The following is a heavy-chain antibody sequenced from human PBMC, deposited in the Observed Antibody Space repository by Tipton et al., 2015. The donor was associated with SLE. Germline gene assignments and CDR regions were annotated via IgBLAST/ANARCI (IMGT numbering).Heavy chain of an antibody. Sequence: LRLSCTVSGGSISSGSYYWSWIRQPAGKGLEWIGSIYYSGSTYYNPSLKSRVTISVDTSKNQFSLKLSSVTAADTAVYYCARAGGGDSNWFDPWGQGTLVTVSS. J-gene: IGHJ5*02. CDR3: ARAGGGDSNWFDP. CDR1: GGSISSGSYY. V-gene: IGHV4-39*07. D-gene: IGHD2-21*01. CDR2: IYYSGST.